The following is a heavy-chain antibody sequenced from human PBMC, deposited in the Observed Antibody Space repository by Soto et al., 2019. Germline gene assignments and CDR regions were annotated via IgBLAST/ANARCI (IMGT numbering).Heavy chain of an antibody. Sequence: QVQLVESGGGVVQPGRSLRLSCAASGFTFSSYGMHWVRQAPGKGLEWVAVISYDGSNKYYADSVKGRFTISRDNSKNTLYLQMNSLRAKDTAVYYCAPLRGAEGNFDYWGQGTLVTVSS. CDR2: ISYDGSNK. J-gene: IGHJ4*02. D-gene: IGHD1-26*01. CDR3: APLRGAEGNFDY. V-gene: IGHV3-30*03. CDR1: GFTFSSYG.